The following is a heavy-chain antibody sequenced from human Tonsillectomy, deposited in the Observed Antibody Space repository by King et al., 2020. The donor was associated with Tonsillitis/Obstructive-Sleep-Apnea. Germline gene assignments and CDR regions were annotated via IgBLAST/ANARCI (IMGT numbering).Heavy chain of an antibody. CDR2: ISYDGSNK. D-gene: IGHD3-22*01. Sequence: VQLVESGGGLVQPGRSLRLSCAASGFTFSIYAIHWVRQAPGKGLEWVAVISYDGSNKYYADSVKGRFTISRDNSKNTLDLQMNSLRAEDTAVYYCAREGIYDSSGYADAFDIWGQGTMVTVSS. V-gene: IGHV3-30*04. CDR3: AREGIYDSSGYADAFDI. CDR1: GFTFSIYA. J-gene: IGHJ3*02.